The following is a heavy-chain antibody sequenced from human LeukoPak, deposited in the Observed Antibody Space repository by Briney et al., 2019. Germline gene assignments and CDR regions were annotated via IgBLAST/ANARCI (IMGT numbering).Heavy chain of an antibody. D-gene: IGHD6-19*01. CDR1: GFTVSSSS. Sequence: PGGSLRLSCAASGFTVSSSSMNWVRLGPGKGLEWVSVISSDGNTYYADSVKGRFTISRDNSRSTLSLQMHGLRANDTAVYYCARGQEQFSSPWQWGPRRKNFYYGMDVWGQGTTVTVSS. J-gene: IGHJ6*02. CDR3: ARGQEQFSSPWQWGPRRKNFYYGMDV. V-gene: IGHV3-66*01. CDR2: ISSDGNT.